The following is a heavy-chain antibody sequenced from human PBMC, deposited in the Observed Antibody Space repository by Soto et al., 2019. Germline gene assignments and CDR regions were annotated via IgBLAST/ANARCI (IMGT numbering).Heavy chain of an antibody. V-gene: IGHV3-15*07. CDR3: TTDSYITSIIVRFDY. CDR2: VKSKNDGGTA. J-gene: IGHJ4*01. D-gene: IGHD3-22*01. CDR1: GFTFSNAW. Sequence: GGSLRLSCAASGFTFSNAWINWVRQAPGKGQEWVGRVKSKNDGGTADFAAPVKGIFAISRDDSKNMVYLEMNSLQTEDTAIYYCTTDSYITSIIVRFDYWGHGTLVTVS.